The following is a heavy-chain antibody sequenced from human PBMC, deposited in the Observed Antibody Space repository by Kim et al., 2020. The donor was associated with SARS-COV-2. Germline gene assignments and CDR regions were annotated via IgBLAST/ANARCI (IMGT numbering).Heavy chain of an antibody. J-gene: IGHJ4*02. V-gene: IGHV4-39*07. Sequence: SETLSLTCSVSGGSISISDRYWGWIRQPPGKGLEWIGAIYYRGSTHYNPSLESRVTISVDTSKNQFSLNLSSVTAADTAVYFCARVQGLGYDNTGYFNFDFWGQGTLVSVSS. CDR1: GGSISISDRY. CDR2: IYYRGST. CDR3: ARVQGLGYDNTGYFNFDF. D-gene: IGHD3-22*01.